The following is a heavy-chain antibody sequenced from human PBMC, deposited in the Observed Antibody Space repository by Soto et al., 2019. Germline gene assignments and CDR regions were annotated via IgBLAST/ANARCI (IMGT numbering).Heavy chain of an antibody. CDR1: GDSISRYF. CDR2: VSNSGTS. J-gene: IGHJ4*02. D-gene: IGHD5-12*01. Sequence: QVQLQESGPGLVRPSETLSLTCTVSGDSISRYFWSWIRQPPGKALEYIGYVSNSGTSNSNPSLQSRVTISVDTSRHQFSLKLTSVTAADTAVYYCATLRRDGYDRYFDSWGQGALVTVSS. CDR3: ATLRRDGYDRYFDS. V-gene: IGHV4-59*03.